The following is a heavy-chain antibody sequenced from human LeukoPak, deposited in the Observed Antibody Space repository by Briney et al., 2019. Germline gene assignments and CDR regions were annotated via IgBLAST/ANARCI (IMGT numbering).Heavy chain of an antibody. D-gene: IGHD6-6*01. Sequence: GRSLRLSCAASGFTFSSCDMSWVRQAPGKGLERVLAHSGSGGSTYYSGSVKGRSTISRNNSKNTLYLQMNSLRAEDTAVYYCAKGKGSSSGVNDYWGQGTLVTVSS. CDR1: GFTFSSCD. J-gene: IGHJ4*02. CDR2: HSGSGGST. V-gene: IGHV3-23*01. CDR3: AKGKGSSSGVNDY.